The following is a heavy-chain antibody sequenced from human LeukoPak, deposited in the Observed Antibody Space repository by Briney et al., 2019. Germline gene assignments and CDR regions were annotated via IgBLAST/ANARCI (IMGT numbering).Heavy chain of an antibody. J-gene: IGHJ6*03. Sequence: GGSLRLSCAASGFTFSNAWMSWVRQAPGKGLVWVSRINSDGSSTSYADSVKGRFTISRDNAKNTLYLQMNSLRAEDTAVYYCARDGGGSCYSCYYYYMDVWGKGTTVTISS. CDR2: INSDGSST. CDR3: ARDGGGSCYSCYYYYMDV. D-gene: IGHD2-15*01. V-gene: IGHV3-74*01. CDR1: GFTFSNAW.